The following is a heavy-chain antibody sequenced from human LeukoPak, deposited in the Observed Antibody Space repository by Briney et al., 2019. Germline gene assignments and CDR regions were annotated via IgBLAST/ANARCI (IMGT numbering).Heavy chain of an antibody. Sequence: GGSLRLSRAASGFTFSSYWMSWVRQAPGKGLEWVANIKQDGSEKYYVDSVKGRFTISRDNAKNSLYLQMNSLRAEDTAVYYCAKSGELRFLEWLPERWGQGTLVTVSS. D-gene: IGHD3-3*01. CDR1: GFTFSSYW. J-gene: IGHJ4*02. CDR2: IKQDGSEK. V-gene: IGHV3-7*01. CDR3: AKSGELRFLEWLPER.